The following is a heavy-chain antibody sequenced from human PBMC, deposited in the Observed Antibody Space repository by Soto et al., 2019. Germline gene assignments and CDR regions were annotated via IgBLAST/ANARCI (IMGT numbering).Heavy chain of an antibody. V-gene: IGHV3-23*01. Sequence: EVQLLDSGGGLVQPGGSLRPSCAASGFMFSCCAMSWVRQAPGKGLEWVSTIHGDGDYSHYTDSVEGRFTISRDNSRNTLYLQMDSLRADDTATYYCAKNRGAGDYTNWSFAVWGRGTLVAVSS. D-gene: IGHD2-2*02. J-gene: IGHJ2*01. CDR3: AKNRGAGDYTNWSFAV. CDR1: GFMFSCCA. CDR2: IHGDGDYS.